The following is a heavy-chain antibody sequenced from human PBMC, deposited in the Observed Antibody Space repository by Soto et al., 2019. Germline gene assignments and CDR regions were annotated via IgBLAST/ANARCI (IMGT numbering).Heavy chain of an antibody. CDR1: GGSISTSNW. CDR2: IYYSGRT. CDR3: ARRAVAGTSWFDP. D-gene: IGHD6-19*01. J-gene: IGHJ5*02. V-gene: IGHV4-4*02. Sequence: SETLSLTCAVSGGSISTSNWWNWVRQPPGKGLEWIGEIYYSGRTNFNPSLKSRVTISIDKSKNQVSLRLSSVTAADTAVYYCARRAVAGTSWFDPWGQGTQVIVSS.